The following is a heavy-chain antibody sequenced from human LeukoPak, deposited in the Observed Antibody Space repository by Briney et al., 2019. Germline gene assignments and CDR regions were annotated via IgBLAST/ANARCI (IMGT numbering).Heavy chain of an antibody. Sequence: GGSLRLSCAASGFTLSSYVMTWVRQAPGKGLEWVPGISGSGGSTYYADSVKGRFTISRDNSKNTLYLQMNSLRAEDTAVYYCAKGYDDILSGLDYWGQGTLVTVSS. J-gene: IGHJ4*02. CDR1: GFTLSSYV. CDR2: ISGSGGST. D-gene: IGHD3-9*01. V-gene: IGHV3-23*01. CDR3: AKGYDDILSGLDY.